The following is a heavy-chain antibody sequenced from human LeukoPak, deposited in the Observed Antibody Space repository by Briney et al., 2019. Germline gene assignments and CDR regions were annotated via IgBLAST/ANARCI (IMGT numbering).Heavy chain of an antibody. Sequence: ASVKVSCKASGYTFSNYYIHWVRQAPGQGLEWMGWIRSYNGNTNYAQNVQGRLTMTTDTSTSTAYMELTSLTSDDTAVYYCARLHPYASGMEDGFDIWGQGTTVTVSS. CDR3: ARLHPYASGMEDGFDI. CDR2: IRSYNGNT. CDR1: GYTFSNYY. V-gene: IGHV1-18*04. J-gene: IGHJ3*02. D-gene: IGHD3-10*01.